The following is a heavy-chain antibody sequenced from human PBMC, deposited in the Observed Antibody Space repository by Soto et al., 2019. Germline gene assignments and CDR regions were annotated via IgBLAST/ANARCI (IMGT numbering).Heavy chain of an antibody. CDR2: ISYDGSNE. CDR3: ARGSHSRTLPEYFQH. V-gene: IGHV3-30-3*01. CDR1: GFTFSSYA. Sequence: QVQLVESGGGVVQPGRSLRLSCAASGFTFSSYAMHWVRQAPGKGLEWVAVISYDGSNEYYADSVKGRFTISKDNSKNTLYLQMTSLRAEDTAVYYWARGSHSRTLPEYFQHWGQGTLLTFSS. J-gene: IGHJ1*01. D-gene: IGHD6-13*01.